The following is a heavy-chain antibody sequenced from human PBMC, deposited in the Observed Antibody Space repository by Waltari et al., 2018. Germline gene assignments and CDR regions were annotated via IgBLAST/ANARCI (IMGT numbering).Heavy chain of an antibody. CDR2: IKTQSDGGGAT. Sequence: EVQLVESGGGLVNSGGSVRLSCAASGFTFSNTWMDWVRQAPGKGLEWIARIKTQSDGGGATYYAAPVTGRFTVSRDDSKNMLYLQMSSLKTEDTAMYYCTTDQGDSYTFYSFDYWGQGTLVTVSS. CDR3: TTDQGDSYTFYSFDY. V-gene: IGHV3-15*01. J-gene: IGHJ4*02. D-gene: IGHD3-16*02. CDR1: GFTFSNTW.